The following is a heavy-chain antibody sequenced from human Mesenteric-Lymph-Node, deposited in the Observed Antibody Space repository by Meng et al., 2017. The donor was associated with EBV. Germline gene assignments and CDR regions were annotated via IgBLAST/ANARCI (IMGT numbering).Heavy chain of an antibody. V-gene: IGHV4-4*02. CDR1: GGSISTTNW. D-gene: IGHD3-9*01. J-gene: IGHJ4*02. CDR3: ARAGGLTGFPHGAFDL. Sequence: QMQLQEPGPGLVEPSGTLSLICAVAGGSISTTNWWSWVRQSPGKGLEWIGEIYHRGNTNYNPSLMSRAAISADTSKNQFSLKLNSVTAADTAVYYCARAGGLTGFPHGAFDLWSPGTLVTVSS. CDR2: IYHRGNT.